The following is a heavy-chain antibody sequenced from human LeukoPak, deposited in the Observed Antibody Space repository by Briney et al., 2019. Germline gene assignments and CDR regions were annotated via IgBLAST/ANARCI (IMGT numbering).Heavy chain of an antibody. D-gene: IGHD3/OR15-3a*01. CDR3: AKDRWTGFSAIDY. Sequence: GGSLRLSCAASGFTVSSNYMSWVRQAPGKGLEWVSAISGSGGRTDYADSVRGRFTISRDNSKNTLYLQMNSQRAEDTAVFYCAKDRWTGFSAIDYWGQGTLVTVSS. J-gene: IGHJ4*02. CDR2: ISGSGGRT. CDR1: GFTVSSNY. V-gene: IGHV3-23*01.